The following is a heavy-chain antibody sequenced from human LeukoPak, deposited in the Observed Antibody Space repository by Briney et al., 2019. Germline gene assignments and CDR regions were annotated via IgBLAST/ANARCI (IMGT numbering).Heavy chain of an antibody. CDR1: GFTFSNAW. V-gene: IGHV3-15*01. D-gene: IGHD3-22*01. J-gene: IGHJ4*02. CDR3: TTDLGYYDSSGYVDY. Sequence: GGSLRLSCAASGFTFSNAWMSWVRQAPGKGLEWVGRIKSKTDGGTTDYAAPVKGRFTISRDDSKNTLYLQMNSLKTEDRAVYYCTTDLGYYDSSGYVDYWGQGTLVTVSS. CDR2: IKSKTDGGTT.